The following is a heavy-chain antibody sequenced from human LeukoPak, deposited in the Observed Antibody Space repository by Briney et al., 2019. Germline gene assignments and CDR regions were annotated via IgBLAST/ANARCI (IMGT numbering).Heavy chain of an antibody. Sequence: PSETLSLTCTVSGGSISSYYWSWIRQPPGKGLEWIGYIYYSGSTDYNPSLKSRVTISLDTSKNQFSLKLNSVTSEDTAVYYCARGRASAFDVWGQGTMVTVSS. CDR1: GGSISSYY. V-gene: IGHV4-59*12. D-gene: IGHD6-25*01. CDR3: ARGRASAFDV. CDR2: IYYSGST. J-gene: IGHJ3*01.